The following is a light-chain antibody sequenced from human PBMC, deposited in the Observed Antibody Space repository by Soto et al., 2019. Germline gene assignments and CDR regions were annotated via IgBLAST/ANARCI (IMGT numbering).Light chain of an antibody. Sequence: EIVMTQSPATLSVSAGERATLFCRASQSVGNNLAWYPQKPGQAPRLLIYAASTRVTGIPARCSGSGAGTECTLPISSLQSEDFEVYYCQQYHNWPITFGQGTRLEI. CDR3: QQYHNWPIT. V-gene: IGKV3-15*01. CDR1: QSVGNN. CDR2: AAS. J-gene: IGKJ5*01.